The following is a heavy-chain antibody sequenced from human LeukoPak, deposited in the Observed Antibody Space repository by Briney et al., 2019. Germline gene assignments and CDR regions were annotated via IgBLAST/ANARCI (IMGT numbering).Heavy chain of an antibody. Sequence: SETLSLTCTVSGGSISSSSYYWGWIRQPPGKGLEWIGSIYYSGSTYYNPSLKSRVTISVDTSKNQFSLKLSSVTAADMAVYYCARGRLRYFDWLSREGIYFDYWGQGTLVTVSS. CDR3: ARGRLRYFDWLSREGIYFDY. V-gene: IGHV4-39*01. D-gene: IGHD3-9*01. CDR1: GGSISSSSYY. J-gene: IGHJ4*02. CDR2: IYYSGST.